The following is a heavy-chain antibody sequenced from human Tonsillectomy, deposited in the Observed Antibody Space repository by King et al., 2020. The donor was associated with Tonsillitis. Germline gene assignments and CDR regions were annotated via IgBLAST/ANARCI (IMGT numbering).Heavy chain of an antibody. CDR1: GASISSYY. J-gene: IGHJ3*02. CDR3: AYVALTTYRQDYFDI. Sequence: VQLQESGPGLVKSSETLSLTCTVSGASISSYYWSWIRQPAGKGLEWIGLIYSNGITIYNPSLKSRLTLSVDTSKNQFSLKLSTVTAAYTALSFCAYVALTTYRQDYFDIWGQGTMVTVSS. D-gene: IGHD2/OR15-2a*01. CDR2: IYSNGIT. V-gene: IGHV4-4*07.